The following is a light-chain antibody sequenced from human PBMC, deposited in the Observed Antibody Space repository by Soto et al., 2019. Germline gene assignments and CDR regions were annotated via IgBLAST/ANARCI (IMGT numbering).Light chain of an antibody. Sequence: DIVMTQSPLSLPVTPGEPASISCRSIQSLLHSNGYNYLDWYLQKPGQSPQLLIYLGSNRSSGVPDRFSGSGSGTDFKLKISRVEAEDVGVYYCMQALQTPWTFGQGTKVDIK. V-gene: IGKV2-28*01. CDR1: QSLLHSNGYNY. J-gene: IGKJ1*01. CDR3: MQALQTPWT. CDR2: LGS.